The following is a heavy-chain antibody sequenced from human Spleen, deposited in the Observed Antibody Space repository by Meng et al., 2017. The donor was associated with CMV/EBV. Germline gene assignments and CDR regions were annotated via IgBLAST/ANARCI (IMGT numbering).Heavy chain of an antibody. V-gene: IGHV4-34*01. CDR2: ISHSGST. J-gene: IGHJ4*02. CDR1: GGSFSGYY. Sequence: SETLSLTCAVYGGSFSGYYWTWIRQPPGKGLEWIGEISHSGSTNYNPSLKSRVTISVDTSKNQFSLKLSSVTAADTAVYYCAKGSSAGWLYFDYWGQGTLVAVSS. D-gene: IGHD6-6*01. CDR3: AKGSSAGWLYFDY.